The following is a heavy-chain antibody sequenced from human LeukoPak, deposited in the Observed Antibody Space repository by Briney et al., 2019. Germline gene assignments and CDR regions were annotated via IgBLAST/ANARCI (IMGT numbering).Heavy chain of an antibody. CDR3: ARGEQQLTHDAIDI. D-gene: IGHD6-13*01. Sequence: GGSPRLSCAASGFTFSSYSMNWVRQAPGKGLEWVSSISSSSSYLYYADSVKGRFTISRDNAKNSLYLQMNSLRAEDTAVYYCARGEQQLTHDAIDIWGQGTMVTVSS. J-gene: IGHJ3*02. CDR1: GFTFSSYS. CDR2: ISSSSSYL. V-gene: IGHV3-21*01.